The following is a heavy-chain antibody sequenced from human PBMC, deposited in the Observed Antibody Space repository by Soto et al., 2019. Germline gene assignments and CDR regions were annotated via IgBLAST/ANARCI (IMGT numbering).Heavy chain of an antibody. V-gene: IGHV4-59*01. D-gene: IGHD2-21*02. CDR1: GGSISSYY. CDR2: IYYSGST. J-gene: IGHJ3*02. Sequence: PSESLSLTCTVCGGSISSYYWSWIRQPPGKGLEWIGYIYYSGSTNYNPSLKSRVTISVDTSKNQFSLKLSSVTAADTAVYYCARDLGGEYCGGDCYWENAFDIWGQGTMVTVSS. CDR3: ARDLGGEYCGGDCYWENAFDI.